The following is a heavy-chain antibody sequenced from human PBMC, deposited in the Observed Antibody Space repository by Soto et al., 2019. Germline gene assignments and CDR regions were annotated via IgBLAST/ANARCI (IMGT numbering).Heavy chain of an antibody. CDR3: AKDDSGSRGMDV. CDR1: GFTFSSYG. D-gene: IGHD6-25*01. J-gene: IGHJ6*02. CDR2: ISYDGSNK. Sequence: GGSLRLSCAASGFTFSSYGMHWVRRAPGKGLEWVAVISYDGSNKYYADSVKGRFTISRDNSKNTLYLQMNSLRAEDTAVYYCAKDDSGSRGMDVWGQGTTVTVSS. V-gene: IGHV3-30*18.